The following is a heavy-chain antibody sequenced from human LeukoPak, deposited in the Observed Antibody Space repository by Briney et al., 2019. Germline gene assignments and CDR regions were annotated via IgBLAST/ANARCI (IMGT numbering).Heavy chain of an antibody. Sequence: SETLSLTCTVSGGSISSYYWSWIRQPPGKGLEWIGYIYYSGSTNYSPSLKSRVTMSVDTSKNQSSLKLSSVTAADTAVYYCARSEYSYGADAFDIWGQGTMVTVSS. CDR1: GGSISSYY. CDR2: IYYSGST. J-gene: IGHJ3*02. V-gene: IGHV4-59*01. D-gene: IGHD5-18*01. CDR3: ARSEYSYGADAFDI.